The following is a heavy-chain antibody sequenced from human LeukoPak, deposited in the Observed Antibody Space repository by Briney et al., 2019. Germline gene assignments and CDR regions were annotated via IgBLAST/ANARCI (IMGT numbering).Heavy chain of an antibody. Sequence: GGSLRLSCAASGITFSDYAFSWVRQAPGKGLEWVSTIIASGTSTFQAASVKGRFTISRDPSTNTLFLHMTSLRAEDTALYYCAKHPGPYSANPFDSWGLGTLVTVSS. CDR1: GITFSDYA. CDR3: AKHPGPYSANPFDS. CDR2: IIASGTST. V-gene: IGHV3-23*01. D-gene: IGHD4/OR15-4a*01. J-gene: IGHJ4*02.